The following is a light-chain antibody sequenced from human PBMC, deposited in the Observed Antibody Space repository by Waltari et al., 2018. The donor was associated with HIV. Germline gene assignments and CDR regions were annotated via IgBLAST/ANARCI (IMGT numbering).Light chain of an antibody. CDR2: GKN. Sequence: QSVLTQPPSASGTPEQRVTIPCSGTTSNIGRNTVSWFQQFPGTAPNVLIYGKNQRPSGVPDRFSGSKSGTSASLAISGLQSEDEADYYCASWDDSLNGPVFGGGTKLTVV. V-gene: IGLV1-44*01. J-gene: IGLJ2*01. CDR3: ASWDDSLNGPV. CDR1: TSNIGRNT.